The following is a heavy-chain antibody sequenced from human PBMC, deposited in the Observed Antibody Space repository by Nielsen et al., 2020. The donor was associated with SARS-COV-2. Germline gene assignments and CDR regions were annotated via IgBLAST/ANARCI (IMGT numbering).Heavy chain of an antibody. CDR2: IYWNDDK. CDR3: AHSRGILAARLLDY. Sequence: SGPTLVKPTQTLTLTCAFSGFSLSTSGVGVGWIRQPPGKALEWLALIYWNDDKSYSPSLKSRLTITKDTSKNQVVLTMTNMDPVDTATYYCAHSRGILAARLLDYWGQGTLVTVSS. D-gene: IGHD6-13*01. J-gene: IGHJ4*02. V-gene: IGHV2-5*01. CDR1: GFSLSTSGVG.